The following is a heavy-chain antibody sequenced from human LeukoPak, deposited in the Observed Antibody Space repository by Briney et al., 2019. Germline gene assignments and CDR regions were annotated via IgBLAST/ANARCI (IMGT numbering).Heavy chain of an antibody. Sequence: SETLSLTCTVSGGSISSYYWSWIRQPPGKGLEWIGYIYYSGSTNYNPSLKSRVTISVDTSKNQFSLKLSSVTAADTAVYYCARRRDFFDYWGQGTLVTVPS. D-gene: IGHD2/OR15-2a*01. J-gene: IGHJ4*02. CDR2: IYYSGST. V-gene: IGHV4-59*08. CDR3: ARRRDFFDY. CDR1: GGSISSYY.